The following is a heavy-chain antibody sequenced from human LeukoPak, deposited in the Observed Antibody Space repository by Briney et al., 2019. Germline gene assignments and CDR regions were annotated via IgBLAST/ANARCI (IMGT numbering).Heavy chain of an antibody. CDR3: ATYGNDILTGYSFDY. J-gene: IGHJ4*02. D-gene: IGHD3-9*01. Sequence: ASVKVSCTASGGTFISYAISWVRQAPGQGLEWMGGIIPILGIANYAQKFQGRVTITADKSTSTAYTELSSLRSEDTAVYYCATYGNDILTGYSFDYWGQGTLVTVSS. CDR1: GGTFISYA. CDR2: IIPILGIA. V-gene: IGHV1-69*10.